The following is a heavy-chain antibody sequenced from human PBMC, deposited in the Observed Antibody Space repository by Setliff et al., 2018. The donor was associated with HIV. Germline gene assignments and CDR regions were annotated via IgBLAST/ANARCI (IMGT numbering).Heavy chain of an antibody. CDR2: VYNSGST. J-gene: IGHJ4*02. V-gene: IGHV4-4*07. Sequence: LSLTCTVSGDSMNDYYWSWIRQTAGKGLEWIGRVYNSGSTDYNPSFMSRVSISVDTSKSQFSLKLRSVTAADTAVYFCARGFSSAFFHEFFDYWGQGTLVTVSS. CDR1: GDSMNDYY. CDR3: ARGFSSAFFHEFFDY. D-gene: IGHD3-22*01.